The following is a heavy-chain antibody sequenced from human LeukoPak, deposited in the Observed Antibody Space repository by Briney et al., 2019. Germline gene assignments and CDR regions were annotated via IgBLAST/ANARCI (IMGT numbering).Heavy chain of an antibody. CDR3: ARAEPGTRDELAR. CDR2: ISHKGGST. CDR1: GFTFSNYA. D-gene: IGHD1-1*01. Sequence: GGSLRLSCSASGFTFSNYAMHWVRQAPGKGLEYVLAISHKGGSTYYAESVKGRFTISRDNAKNSLYLQMNSLRAEDTAVYHCARAEPGTRDELARWGQGTLVTVSS. V-gene: IGHV3-64*04. J-gene: IGHJ4*02.